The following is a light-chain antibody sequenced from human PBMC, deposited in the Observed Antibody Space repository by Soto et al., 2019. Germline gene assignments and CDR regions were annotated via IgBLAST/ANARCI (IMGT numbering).Light chain of an antibody. J-gene: IGLJ1*01. V-gene: IGLV2-14*01. Sequence: ALTQPASVSGSPGQSITISCTGTSRDVGGYNYVCWYQQHPGKAPKLMIYEVSNRPSGVSNRFSGSKSGNTASLTISGLQAEDEADYYCSSYTSSSTLYVFGTGTKVTVL. CDR3: SSYTSSSTLYV. CDR2: EVS. CDR1: SRDVGGYNY.